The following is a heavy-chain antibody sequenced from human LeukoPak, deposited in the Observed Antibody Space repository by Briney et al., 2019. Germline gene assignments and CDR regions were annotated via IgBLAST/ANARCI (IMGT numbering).Heavy chain of an antibody. D-gene: IGHD2-2*01. CDR1: GYTFTSYG. V-gene: IGHV1-18*03. CDR2: VSAYNGDT. Sequence: ASVNVSCKASGYTFTSYGISWVRQAPGQGLEWMGWVSAYNGDTHYAQNVQGRVTMTTDTSTSTAYMELRSLRSDDIAVYYCARDRQSCSSSSCLVDSWGQGTLVTVSS. CDR3: ARDRQSCSSSSCLVDS. J-gene: IGHJ4*02.